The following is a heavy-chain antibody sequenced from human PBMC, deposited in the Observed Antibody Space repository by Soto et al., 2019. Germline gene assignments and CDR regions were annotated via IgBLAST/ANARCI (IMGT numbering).Heavy chain of an antibody. D-gene: IGHD2-2*02. CDR1: GGSISDYY. CDR2: IYNSGST. V-gene: IGHV4-4*07. CDR3: AKGGAGCTSTSCYTSGWLDP. J-gene: IGHJ5*02. Sequence: PSEPLSLTCSVSGGSISDYYWSWIRQPAGKGLEWIGHIYNSGSTNYSPSLKSRVTILGDTSKNQFSLKLSAVTAADTAVYYCAKGGAGCTSTSCYTSGWLDPWGQGTLVTVSS.